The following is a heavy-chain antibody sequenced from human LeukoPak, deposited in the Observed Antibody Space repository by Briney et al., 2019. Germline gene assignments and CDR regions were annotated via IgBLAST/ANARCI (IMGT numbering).Heavy chain of an antibody. CDR1: GYTFTGYY. Sequence: GASVKVSCKASGYTFTGYYMHWVRQAPGQGLEWMGRINPNSGGTNYAQKFQGRVTMTRDTSISTAYMELSRLRSDDTAVYYCARAMDYYYYMDVWGKGTTVTVSS. J-gene: IGHJ6*03. CDR3: ARAMDYYYYMDV. V-gene: IGHV1-2*06. D-gene: IGHD5-24*01. CDR2: INPNSGGT.